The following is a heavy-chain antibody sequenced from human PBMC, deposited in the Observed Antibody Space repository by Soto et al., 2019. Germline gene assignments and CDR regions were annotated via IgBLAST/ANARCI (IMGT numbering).Heavy chain of an antibody. J-gene: IGHJ4*02. CDR2: ISYDGSNK. D-gene: IGHD3-16*02. CDR3: ARDRGIIVLIYYFDY. V-gene: IGHV3-30*03. CDR1: GFTFSTYG. Sequence: QVQLVESGGGVVQPGRSLRLSCAASGFTFSTYGMHWVRQAPGKGLEWVAVISYDGSNKYYADSVKGRFTISRDNSKNPLYLQMNSLRAEDTAVYYCARDRGIIVLIYYFDYWGQGTLVTVSS.